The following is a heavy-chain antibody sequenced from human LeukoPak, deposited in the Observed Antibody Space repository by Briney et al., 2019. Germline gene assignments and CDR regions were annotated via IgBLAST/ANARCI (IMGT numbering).Heavy chain of an antibody. Sequence: GGSLRLSCAASAFTFSSYGMQWVRQPPGKGLEWVVVIWYDGNSKYYADSVKGRFTISRDNSKTTLYLQMNSLRAEDTAVYYCAKDATYCSSTSCDTYYYYYMDVWGKGTTVTVSS. J-gene: IGHJ6*03. V-gene: IGHV3-33*06. CDR3: AKDATYCSSTSCDTYYYYYMDV. CDR1: AFTFSSYG. CDR2: IWYDGNSK. D-gene: IGHD2-2*01.